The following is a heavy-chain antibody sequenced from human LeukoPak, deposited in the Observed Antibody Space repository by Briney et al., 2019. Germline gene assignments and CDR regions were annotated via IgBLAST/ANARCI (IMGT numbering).Heavy chain of an antibody. Sequence: SETLSLTCTVSGGSISSGSYYWSWIRQPAGKGLEWIGRIYTSGSTNYNPSLKSRVTISVDTSKNQFSLTLSSVTAADTTVYYCAREHYAYYDFWSGYNNWFDPWGQGTLVTVSS. V-gene: IGHV4-61*02. D-gene: IGHD3-3*01. CDR1: GGSISSGSYY. CDR3: AREHYAYYDFWSGYNNWFDP. CDR2: IYTSGST. J-gene: IGHJ5*02.